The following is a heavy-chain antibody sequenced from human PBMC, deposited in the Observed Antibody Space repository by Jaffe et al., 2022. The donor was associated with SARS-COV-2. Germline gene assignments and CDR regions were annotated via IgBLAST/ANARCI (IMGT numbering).Heavy chain of an antibody. Sequence: QIQLQQSGPGLVKPSQTLSLTCAISGESVSSNRAAWSWIRQSPSRGLEWLGRTYYRFKWYNDYAASVKSRITINPDAAKNQFSLHLKSVTPEDTAVYFCAREESLAAVGTGFWYFDLWGRGTLVTVSS. V-gene: IGHV6-1*01. D-gene: IGHD6-13*01. J-gene: IGHJ2*01. CDR2: TYYRFKWYN. CDR1: GESVSSNRAA. CDR3: AREESLAAVGTGFWYFDL.